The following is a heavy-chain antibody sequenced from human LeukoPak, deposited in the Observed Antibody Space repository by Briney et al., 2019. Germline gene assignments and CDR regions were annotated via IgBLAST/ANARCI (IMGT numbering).Heavy chain of an antibody. CDR3: ARGRSIGARRGAFDI. J-gene: IGHJ3*02. D-gene: IGHD6-6*01. Sequence: KPSETLSLTCTVSGGSISSGSYYWSWIRQPAGKGLEWIGRIYTSGSTNYNPSLKSRVTISVDTSQAQFSLKLSSVTAADTAVYFCARGRSIGARRGAFDIWGQGTMVSVSS. CDR2: IYTSGST. V-gene: IGHV4-61*02. CDR1: GGSISSGSYY.